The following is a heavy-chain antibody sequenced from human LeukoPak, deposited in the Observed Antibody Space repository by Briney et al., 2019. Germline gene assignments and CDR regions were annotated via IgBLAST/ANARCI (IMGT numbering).Heavy chain of an antibody. J-gene: IGHJ3*02. CDR2: INPNSGGT. D-gene: IGHD3-22*01. CDR3: ARAYYYDSSGPFDI. V-gene: IGHV1-2*02. Sequence: ASVKVSCKASGYTFTGYYMHWVRQAPGQGLEWMGWINPNSGGTNYAQKFQGRVTMTRDTSISTAYMELSRLRTDDTAVYYCARAYYYDSSGPFDIWGQGTMVTVSS. CDR1: GYTFTGYY.